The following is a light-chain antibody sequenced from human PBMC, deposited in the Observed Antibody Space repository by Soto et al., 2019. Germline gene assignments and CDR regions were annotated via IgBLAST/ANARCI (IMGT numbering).Light chain of an antibody. CDR2: EVT. V-gene: IGLV2-14*01. Sequence: QSVLTQPASVSGSPGQSIAISCTGTRSDVGAYNYVSWYQQPPGKAPKLMISEVTNRPSGVSDRFSGSKSGNTASLTISGLQAEDEADYYCSSFTSRFTFVFGTGTKVTVL. CDR3: SSFTSRFTFV. CDR1: RSDVGAYNY. J-gene: IGLJ1*01.